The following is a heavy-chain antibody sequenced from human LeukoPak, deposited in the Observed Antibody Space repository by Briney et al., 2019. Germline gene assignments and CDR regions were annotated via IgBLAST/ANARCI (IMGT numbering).Heavy chain of an antibody. CDR3: ARGWEYYYDSSGYYSGFDP. V-gene: IGHV4-59*01. Sequence: SETLSLTCTVSGGSISSYYWSWIRQPPGKGLEWIGYIYYSGSTNYNPSLKSRVTISVDTSKNQFSLKLSSVTAADTAVYYCARGWEYYYDSSGYYSGFDPWGQGTLVTVSS. D-gene: IGHD3-22*01. CDR2: IYYSGST. J-gene: IGHJ5*02. CDR1: GGSISSYY.